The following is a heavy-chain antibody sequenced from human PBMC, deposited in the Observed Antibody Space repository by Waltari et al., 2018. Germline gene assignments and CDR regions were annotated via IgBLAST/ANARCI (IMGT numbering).Heavy chain of an antibody. J-gene: IGHJ3*01. D-gene: IGHD3-22*01. CDR3: ARAPYYYDSSGSVTA. Sequence: QVQLQQWGAGLLKPSETLSLTCAVYGGSFSGYYWSWIRQPPGKGLEWIGEIKHSGSTNYNPSLKSRVTISVDTSKNQFSLKLSSVTAADTAVYYCARAPYYYDSSGSVTAWGQGTMVTVSS. CDR1: GGSFSGYY. V-gene: IGHV4-34*01. CDR2: IKHSGST.